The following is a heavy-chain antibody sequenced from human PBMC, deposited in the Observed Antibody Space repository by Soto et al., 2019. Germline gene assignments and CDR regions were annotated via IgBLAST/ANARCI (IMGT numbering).Heavy chain of an antibody. CDR3: ARVYRVFAVITTSSADY. J-gene: IGHJ4*02. CDR2: ISYDGSNK. D-gene: IGHD3-22*01. CDR1: GFTFSSYA. V-gene: IGHV3-30-3*01. Sequence: GSLRLSCAASGFTFSSYAMHWVRQAPGKGLEWVAVISYDGSNKYYADSVKGRFTISRDNSKNTLYLQMNSLRAEDTAVYYCARVYRVFAVITTSSADYWGQGTLVTVSS.